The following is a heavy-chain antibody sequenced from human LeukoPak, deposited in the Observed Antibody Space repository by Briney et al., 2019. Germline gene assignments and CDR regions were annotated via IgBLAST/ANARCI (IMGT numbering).Heavy chain of an antibody. CDR1: GFTFSGFW. CDR2: INSDGSEG. V-gene: IGHV3-7*03. CDR3: ARSSYSSSSSV. J-gene: IGHJ3*01. D-gene: IGHD6-6*01. Sequence: GGSLRLSCAVSGFTFSGFWMSWSRQAPGKGLEWVASINSDGSEGYYADVVKGRFTICRDNAKNSLYLQINSLRAEDTAVYYCARSSYSSSSSVWGQGTMVTVSS.